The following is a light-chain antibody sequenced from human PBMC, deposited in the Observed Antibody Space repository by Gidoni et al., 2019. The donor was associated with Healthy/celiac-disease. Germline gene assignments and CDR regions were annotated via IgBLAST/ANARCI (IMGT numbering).Light chain of an antibody. V-gene: IGKV3-20*01. J-gene: IGKJ1*01. CDR3: QQYGSSPLT. CDR1: QSVSSSY. Sequence: EFVLTHSPGTLSLSPGERATLSCRASQSVSSSYLAWYQQKPGQAPRLLIYGASSRATGIPDRFSGSGSGTDFTLTISRLEPEDFAVYYCQQYGSSPLTFGQGTKVEIK. CDR2: GAS.